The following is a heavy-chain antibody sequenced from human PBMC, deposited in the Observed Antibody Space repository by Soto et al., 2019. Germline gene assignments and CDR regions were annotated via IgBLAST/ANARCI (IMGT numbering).Heavy chain of an antibody. CDR1: GFTFSSYW. D-gene: IGHD2-2*01. CDR2: INSDGSST. J-gene: IGHJ4*02. V-gene: IGHV3-74*01. Sequence: EVQLVESGGGLVQPGGSLRLSCAASGFTFSSYWMHWVRQAPGKGLVWVSRINSDGSSTSYADSVKGRFTISRDNAKNTLYVQMNSLRAEDTAVYYCARDAFDPPHDALGYWGQGTLVTVSS. CDR3: ARDAFDPPHDALGY.